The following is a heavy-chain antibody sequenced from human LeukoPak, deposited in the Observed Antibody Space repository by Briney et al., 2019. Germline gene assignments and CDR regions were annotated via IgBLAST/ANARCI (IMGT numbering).Heavy chain of an antibody. CDR1: GFTFSESW. J-gene: IGHJ3*01. Sequence: GGSLRLSCAASGFTFSESWMTWVHQVPGQGLEWVAHINHEGGAIQYVDSVKGRFTISRDNAKGSVFLQMNSLRAEDTAIYHCATYINWVAGDVWGQGTTVIVSS. V-gene: IGHV3-7*01. CDR2: INHEGGAI. CDR3: ATYINWVAGDV. D-gene: IGHD1-1*01.